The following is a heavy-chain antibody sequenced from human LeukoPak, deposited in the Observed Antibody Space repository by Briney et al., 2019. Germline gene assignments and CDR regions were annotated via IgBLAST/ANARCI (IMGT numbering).Heavy chain of an antibody. D-gene: IGHD2-15*01. Sequence: SQTLSLTCAISGDSVSSNSVAWNWIRQSPSRGLEWLGRTYYRSKWYNDYAVSVKGRITINPDTSKNQFSLQLNSVTPEGTAVYYCARDHCSGGSCHWRFDYWGQGTLVTVSS. CDR1: GDSVSSNSVA. CDR3: ARDHCSGGSCHWRFDY. V-gene: IGHV6-1*01. CDR2: TYYRSKWYN. J-gene: IGHJ4*02.